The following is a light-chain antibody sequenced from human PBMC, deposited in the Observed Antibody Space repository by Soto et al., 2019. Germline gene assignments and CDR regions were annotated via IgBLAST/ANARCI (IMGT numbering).Light chain of an antibody. J-gene: IGKJ5*01. Sequence: EIVLTQSPATLSLSPRERATLXCRASQSVSSSYLAWYQQKPGQAPRLLIYGASSRATGIPDRFSGSGSGTDFTLTISRLEPEDFAVYYCQQYGSSPLITFGQGTRLEIK. CDR2: GAS. CDR3: QQYGSSPLIT. V-gene: IGKV3-20*01. CDR1: QSVSSSY.